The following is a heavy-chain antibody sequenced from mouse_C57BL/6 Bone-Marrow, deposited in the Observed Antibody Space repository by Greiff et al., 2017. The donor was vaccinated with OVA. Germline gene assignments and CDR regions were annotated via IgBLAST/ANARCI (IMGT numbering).Heavy chain of an antibody. V-gene: IGHV1-19*01. Sequence: EVQLQQSGPVLVKPGASVKMSCKASGYTFTDYYMNWVKQSHGKSLEWIGVINPYNGGTSYNQKFKGKATLTVDKSSSTAYMELNSLTSEDSAVYYCARNATRGSSPWFAYWGQGTLVTVSA. CDR2: INPYNGGT. D-gene: IGHD1-1*01. CDR1: GYTFTDYY. J-gene: IGHJ3*01. CDR3: ARNATRGSSPWFAY.